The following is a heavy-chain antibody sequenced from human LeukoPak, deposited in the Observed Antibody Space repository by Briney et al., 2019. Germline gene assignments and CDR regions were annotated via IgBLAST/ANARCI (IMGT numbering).Heavy chain of an antibody. CDR3: AREDRSAWGHYFDY. V-gene: IGHV1-69*13. Sequence: SVKVSCKASGGTFSNYAITWVRQAPGQGLEWMGGIIPIFGTAKYAQRFQGRVTITADESTTTAYMEASSLRSEDTAVYYCAREDRSAWGHYFDYWGQGTLVTVSS. D-gene: IGHD3-22*01. CDR2: IIPIFGTA. CDR1: GGTFSNYA. J-gene: IGHJ4*02.